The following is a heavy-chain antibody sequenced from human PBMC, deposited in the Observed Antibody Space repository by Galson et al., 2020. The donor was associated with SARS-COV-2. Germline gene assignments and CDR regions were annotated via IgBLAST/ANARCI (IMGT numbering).Heavy chain of an antibody. D-gene: IGHD3-22*01. CDR2: IDYSGST. J-gene: IGHJ4*02. Sequence: SETLSLTCTVSGGSTNTGGYYWSWIRQHPGKGLEWIANIDYSGSTRYNPSLKSRVNIAVDTSKNHFSLKVTSVAAADTAVYYCARWASYYDSRRGLMVRDLDSWGQGTLVTVSS. CDR1: GGSTNTGGYY. V-gene: IGHV4-31*03. CDR3: ARWASYYDSRRGLMVRDLDS.